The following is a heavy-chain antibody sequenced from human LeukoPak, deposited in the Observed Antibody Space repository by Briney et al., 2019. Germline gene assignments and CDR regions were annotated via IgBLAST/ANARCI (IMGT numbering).Heavy chain of an antibody. CDR2: INPNSGGT. CDR3: VREYCANDICSNDY. Sequence: GASVKVSCKASGYTFTGYYIHWVRQAPGQGLEWMGWINPNSGGTNYAQKFQGRVTMTRDTPISTAYMELSRLISDDTAVYYCVREYCANDICSNDYWGQGTLVTVSS. D-gene: IGHD2-8*01. J-gene: IGHJ4*02. V-gene: IGHV1-2*02. CDR1: GYTFTGYY.